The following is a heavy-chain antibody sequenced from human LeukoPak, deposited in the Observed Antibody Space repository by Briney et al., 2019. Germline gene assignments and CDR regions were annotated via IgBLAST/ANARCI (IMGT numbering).Heavy chain of an antibody. J-gene: IGHJ3*02. CDR1: GGSVSSGSYY. CDR3: ARGDRLYSSSWYSDAFDI. V-gene: IGHV4-61*01. Sequence: TSETLSLTCTVSGGSVSSGSYYWSWIRQPPGKGLEWIGYIYYSGSTNYNPSLKSRVTISVDTSKNQFSLKLSSVTAADTAVYYCARGDRLYSSSWYSDAFDIWGQGTMVTVSS. D-gene: IGHD6-13*01. CDR2: IYYSGST.